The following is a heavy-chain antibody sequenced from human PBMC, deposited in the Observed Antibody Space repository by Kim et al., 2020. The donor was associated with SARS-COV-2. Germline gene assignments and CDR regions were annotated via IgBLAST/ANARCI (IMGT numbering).Heavy chain of an antibody. CDR3: ARAGGLTYYYGMDV. J-gene: IGHJ6*02. V-gene: IGHV3-11*06. D-gene: IGHD3-9*01. Sequence: ADSVKGRFPNSRDNANNSLYLQLNSLGAEDTAVYYCARAGGLTYYYGMDVWGQGTTVTVSS.